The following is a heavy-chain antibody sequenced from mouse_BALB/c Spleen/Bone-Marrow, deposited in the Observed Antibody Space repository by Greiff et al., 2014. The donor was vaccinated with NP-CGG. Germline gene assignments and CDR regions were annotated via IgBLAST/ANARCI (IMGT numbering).Heavy chain of an antibody. Sequence: EVQVVESGSELVKPGASVKLSCAASGFNIKDTYMHWVKQRPEQGLEWIGRIDTANGDTKYDPKFQGKATITADTSSNTAYLQLSSLTSEDTAVYYCTRPSFYYGSSYWYFDAWGAGTTVTVSS. D-gene: IGHD1-1*01. V-gene: IGHV14-3*02. J-gene: IGHJ1*01. CDR2: IDTANGDT. CDR3: TRPSFYYGSSYWYFDA. CDR1: GFNIKDTY.